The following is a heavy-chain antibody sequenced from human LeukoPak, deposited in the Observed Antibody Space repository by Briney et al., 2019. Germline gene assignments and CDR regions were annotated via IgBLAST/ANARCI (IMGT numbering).Heavy chain of an antibody. J-gene: IGHJ4*02. CDR1: GYTFASYY. CDR3: ASDSTPTYYSGNYYFEY. Sequence: GASVKVSCKASGYTFASYYMHWVRQARGQGREWMGIINPSGGSTTYAQKFQGRVTMTRDTSTSTVYLELSSLRSEDTAVYYCASDSTPTYYSGNYYFEYWGQGTLVTVCS. CDR2: INPSGGST. D-gene: IGHD1-26*01. V-gene: IGHV1-46*01.